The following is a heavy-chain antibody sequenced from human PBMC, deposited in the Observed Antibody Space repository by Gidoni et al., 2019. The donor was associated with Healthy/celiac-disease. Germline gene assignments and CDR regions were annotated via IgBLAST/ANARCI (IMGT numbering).Heavy chain of an antibody. CDR3: ARRGDYYGSGRAGNYYYYYGMDV. CDR2: IIPIFGTA. D-gene: IGHD3-10*01. J-gene: IGHJ6*02. V-gene: IGHV1-69*01. Sequence: QVQLVQSGAEVKKPGSSVKVSCTASVGTFSSYAISWVRQAPGQGLEWMGGIIPIFGTANYAQKFQGRVTITADESTSTAYMELSSLRSEDTAVYYCARRGDYYGSGRAGNYYYYYGMDVWGQGTTVTVSS. CDR1: VGTFSSYA.